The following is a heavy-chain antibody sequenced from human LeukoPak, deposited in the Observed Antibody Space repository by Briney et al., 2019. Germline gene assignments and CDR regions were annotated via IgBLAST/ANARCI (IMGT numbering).Heavy chain of an antibody. V-gene: IGHV1-69*04. Sequence: SVKVSCKESGGTFSTYVISWVRQAPGQGLEWMGRIIPVLGVANYAQKFQGRVTITADTSTSTAYMELSSLRYDDTAVYYCAREQTVANYFDFWGQGTLVTVSS. CDR1: GGTFSTYV. D-gene: IGHD6-19*01. CDR3: AREQTVANYFDF. J-gene: IGHJ4*02. CDR2: IIPVLGVA.